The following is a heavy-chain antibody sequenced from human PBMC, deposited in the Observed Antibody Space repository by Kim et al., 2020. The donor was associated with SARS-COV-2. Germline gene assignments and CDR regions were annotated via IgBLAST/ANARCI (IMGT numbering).Heavy chain of an antibody. V-gene: IGHV3-53*01. D-gene: IGHD6-13*01. Sequence: GGSLRLSCAASGFTVSSNYMSWVRQAPGKGLEWVSVIYSGGSTYYADSVKGRFTISRDNSKNTLYLQMNSLRAEDTAVYYCARDLRIAAAGSDAFDIWGQGTMVTVSS. CDR3: ARDLRIAAAGSDAFDI. CDR1: GFTVSSNY. J-gene: IGHJ3*02. CDR2: IYSGGST.